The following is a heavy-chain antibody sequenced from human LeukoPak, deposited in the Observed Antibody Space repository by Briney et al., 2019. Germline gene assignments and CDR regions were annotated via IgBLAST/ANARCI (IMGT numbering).Heavy chain of an antibody. J-gene: IGHJ4*02. CDR3: TSRGDSSGYSYPFDY. CDR2: LRSKANSYAT. CDR1: GCTFSGSA. D-gene: IGHD3-22*01. V-gene: IGHV3-73*01. Sequence: GGSLRLSCAASGCTFSGSAMHWVREASGKGLEWVVRLRSKANSYATAYAASVKGRFTLSRDDSKNTAYLQMDSLKTEDTAVYYCTSRGDSSGYSYPFDYWGQGTLVTVSS.